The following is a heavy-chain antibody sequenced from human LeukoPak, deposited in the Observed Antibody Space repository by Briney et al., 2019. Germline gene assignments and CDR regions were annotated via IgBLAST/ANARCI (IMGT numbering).Heavy chain of an antibody. D-gene: IGHD3-16*01. CDR2: ISYDGSNK. J-gene: IGHJ4*02. Sequence: GALRLSCVASGFTFGKYWMSWVRQAPGKGLEWVAVISYDGSNKYYADSVKGRFTISRDNSKNTLYLQMNSLRAEDTAVYYCAKGSLGGIEGIDYWGQGTLVTVSS. CDR1: GFTFGKYW. CDR3: AKGSLGGIEGIDY. V-gene: IGHV3-30*18.